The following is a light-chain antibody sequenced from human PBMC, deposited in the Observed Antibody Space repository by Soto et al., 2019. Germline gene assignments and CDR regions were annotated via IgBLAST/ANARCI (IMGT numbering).Light chain of an antibody. CDR1: QTISSY. CDR3: QQSYSTPLT. CDR2: AAS. V-gene: IGKV1-39*01. Sequence: DIQMTQFLSSLSASVGDRVSITCRASQTISSYLNWYQQKPGKAPKLLIYAASSLQSGVPSRFSGSESGTDFTLTISSLQPEDFATYYCQQSYSTPLTFGGGTKVEIK. J-gene: IGKJ4*01.